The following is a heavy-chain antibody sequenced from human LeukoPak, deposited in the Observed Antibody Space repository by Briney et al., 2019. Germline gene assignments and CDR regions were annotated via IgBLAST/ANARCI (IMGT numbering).Heavy chain of an antibody. Sequence: ASVKVSCKASGYTFTGYYMHWVRQAPGQGLEWMGWINPNSGGTNYAQKFQGRVTMTRDTSISTAYMELSRLRSDDTAVYYCARDLMRGNEGFDYWGQGTLVPVSS. V-gene: IGHV1-2*02. CDR2: INPNSGGT. D-gene: IGHD2-8*01. CDR1: GYTFTGYY. J-gene: IGHJ4*02. CDR3: ARDLMRGNEGFDY.